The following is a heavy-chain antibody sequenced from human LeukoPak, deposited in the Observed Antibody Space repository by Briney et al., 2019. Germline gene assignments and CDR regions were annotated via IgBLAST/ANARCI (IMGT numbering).Heavy chain of an antibody. D-gene: IGHD4-17*01. V-gene: IGHV3-48*03. CDR3: ARDDTVTRVPFDY. J-gene: IGHJ4*02. Sequence: GGSLRLSCIVSGFTFSSYEMNWVRQAPGKGLEWVSYINNSGNTIYHADSVKGRFTISRDNAKNSLHLQMNSLRVDDTAVYYCARDDTVTRVPFDYWGQGTLVTVSS. CDR2: INNSGNTI. CDR1: GFTFSSYE.